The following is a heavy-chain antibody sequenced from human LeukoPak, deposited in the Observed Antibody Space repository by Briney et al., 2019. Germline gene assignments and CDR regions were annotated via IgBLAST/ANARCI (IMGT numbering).Heavy chain of an antibody. Sequence: GASVKVSCKASGYTFTSYGISWVRQAPGQGLEWVGWTNPNSGATVYAQKFQGRVTMTRDTSISTAYMELSRLTPDDTAVYHCARGRAWVDSSTLNLENYWGQGTLVTVSS. CDR3: ARGRAWVDSSTLNLENY. CDR1: GYTFTSYG. CDR2: TNPNSGAT. D-gene: IGHD2-2*01. J-gene: IGHJ4*02. V-gene: IGHV1-2*02.